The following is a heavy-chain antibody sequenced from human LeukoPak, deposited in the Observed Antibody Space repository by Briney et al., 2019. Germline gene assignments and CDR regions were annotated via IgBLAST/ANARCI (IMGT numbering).Heavy chain of an antibody. CDR3: AELGITMIGGV. CDR1: GFTATTYA. V-gene: IGHV3-48*03. CDR2: ISSSGSTI. J-gene: IGHJ6*04. D-gene: IGHD3-10*02. Sequence: PGGSLRLSCAASGFTATTYAMDWIRRAPGKGLEWVSYISSSGSTIYYADSVKGRFTISRDNAKNSLYLQMNSLRAEDTAVYYCAELGITMIGGVWGKGTTVTISS.